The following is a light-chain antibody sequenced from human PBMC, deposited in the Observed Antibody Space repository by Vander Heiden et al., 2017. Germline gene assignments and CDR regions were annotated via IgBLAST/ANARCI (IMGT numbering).Light chain of an antibody. CDR2: AAS. CDR1: QSISSY. CDR3: QQSDSTPRT. V-gene: IGKV1-39*01. Sequence: DIQMTQSPSSLSASVGDRVTITCRASQSISSYLNWYQQKPGKAPKLLIYAASSFQSGVPSRFSGSGSGTDFTLSISMLQPEDFATYYCQQSDSTPRTFGQGTKLEIK. J-gene: IGKJ2*02.